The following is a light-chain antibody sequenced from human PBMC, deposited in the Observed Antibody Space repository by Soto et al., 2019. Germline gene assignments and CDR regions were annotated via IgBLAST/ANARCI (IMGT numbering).Light chain of an antibody. J-gene: IGLJ3*02. CDR2: AVN. Sequence: QPVLTQPRSVSGSPGQSVTISCTGTSSDVGDYNYVSWYQQHPGKAPKLLIYAVNMRPSGVPDRFSGSKSGNTASLTISGLQAEDEADYSCCSYAGSYPWVFGGGTKLTVL. CDR3: CSYAGSYPWV. V-gene: IGLV2-11*01. CDR1: SSDVGDYNY.